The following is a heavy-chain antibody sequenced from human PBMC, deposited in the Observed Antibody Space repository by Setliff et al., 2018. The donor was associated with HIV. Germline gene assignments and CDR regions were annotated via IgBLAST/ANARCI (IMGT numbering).Heavy chain of an antibody. Sequence: ASVKVSCKASGYRFSSYGITWVRHAPGQGLGWMGWVNVHNGDTKFAQRFQDRLTMTTDTSTTTAYMDLRSLRSDDTAVYYCARGLPADGYAFDLWGQGTMVTVSS. J-gene: IGHJ3*01. CDR1: GYRFSSYG. D-gene: IGHD6-13*01. CDR3: ARGLPADGYAFDL. CDR2: VNVHNGDT. V-gene: IGHV1-18*01.